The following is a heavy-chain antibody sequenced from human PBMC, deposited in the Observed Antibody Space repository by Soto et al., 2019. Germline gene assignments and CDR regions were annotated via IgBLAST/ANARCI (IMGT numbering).Heavy chain of an antibody. D-gene: IGHD6-13*01. CDR3: AKDYSSSWYGLGWFDP. J-gene: IGHJ5*02. CDR1: GFTFSSYA. V-gene: IGHV3-23*01. CDR2: ISGSGGST. Sequence: EVQLLESGGGWVQPVGSLRLSCAASGFTFSSYAMSWVRQAPGKGLEWVSAISGSGGSTYYADSVKGRFTISRDNSKNTLYLPMNSLRAEETAVYYCAKDYSSSWYGLGWFDPWGQGTLVTVSS.